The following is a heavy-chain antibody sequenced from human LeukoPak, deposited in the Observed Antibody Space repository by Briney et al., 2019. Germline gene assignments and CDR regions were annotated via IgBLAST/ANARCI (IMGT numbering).Heavy chain of an antibody. Sequence: SETLSLTCTVSGGSISNYYWSWIRQPPGKGLEWIGYIYYSESARYNPSLKSRVTMSVDTSKNQFSLSLNSVTAADTAVYYCATFSEWLVHWGQGTLVTVSS. D-gene: IGHD3-10*01. CDR2: IYYSESA. CDR3: ATFSEWLVH. CDR1: GGSISNYY. J-gene: IGHJ5*02. V-gene: IGHV4-59*08.